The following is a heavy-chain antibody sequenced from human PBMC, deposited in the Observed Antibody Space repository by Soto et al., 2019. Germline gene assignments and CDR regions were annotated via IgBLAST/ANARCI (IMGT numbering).Heavy chain of an antibody. D-gene: IGHD2-15*01. CDR1: GFTFSSYA. J-gene: IGHJ6*02. V-gene: IGHV3-30-3*01. CDR3: ARAGCDGGSCYTLVGLRYGMDV. CDR2: ISYDGNNK. Sequence: QVQLVESGGGVVQPGRSLRLSCAASGFTFSSYAMYWVRQAPGKGLEWVAVISYDGNNKYYADSVKGRFTISRDNSKNTLYLQMNSLRAEDTAVYYCARAGCDGGSCYTLVGLRYGMDVWGQGTTVTASS.